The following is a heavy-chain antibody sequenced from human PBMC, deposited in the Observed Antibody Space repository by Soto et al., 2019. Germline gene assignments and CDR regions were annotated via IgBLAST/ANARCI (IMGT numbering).Heavy chain of an antibody. CDR2: IYYSGST. D-gene: IGHD6-6*01. J-gene: IGHJ4*02. V-gene: IGHV4-30-4*01. CDR1: GGSISSGDYY. CDR3: ARAYSSSSGADY. Sequence: SETLSLTCTVSGGSISSGDYYWSWIRQPPGKGLEWIGYIYYSGSTYYNPSLKSRVTISVDTSKNQFSLKLSSVTAADTAVYYCARAYSSSSGADYWGQGTLVTVSS.